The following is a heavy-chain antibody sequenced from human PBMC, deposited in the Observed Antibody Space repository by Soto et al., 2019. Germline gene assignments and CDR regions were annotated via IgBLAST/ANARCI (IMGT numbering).Heavy chain of an antibody. V-gene: IGHV3-23*01. D-gene: IGHD6-19*01. CDR1: GFTFSNYA. CDR2: VTSVGGT. Sequence: EVQLLESGGDLVQPGGSLRLFCAASGFTFSNYAMTWVRQAPGKGLEWVSPVTSVGGTFYVDTVKGRFTISRDNSKSTLYLQMNSLRAEDTAIYYCARTDKFNSPSSGWANRFHYWGQGALVTVAS. J-gene: IGHJ4*02. CDR3: ARTDKFNSPSSGWANRFHY.